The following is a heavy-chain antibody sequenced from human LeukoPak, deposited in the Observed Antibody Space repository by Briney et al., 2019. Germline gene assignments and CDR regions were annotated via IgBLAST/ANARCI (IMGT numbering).Heavy chain of an antibody. Sequence: PSETLSLTCAVYGGSFSGYYWSWIRQPPGKGLEWIGEINHSGSTNYNPSLKSRVTISVDTSKNQFSLKLSSVTAADTAVYYCARVLTHQVDYWGQGTLVTVSS. CDR2: INHSGST. D-gene: IGHD2-2*01. CDR3: ARVLTHQVDY. CDR1: GGSFSGYY. J-gene: IGHJ4*02. V-gene: IGHV4-34*01.